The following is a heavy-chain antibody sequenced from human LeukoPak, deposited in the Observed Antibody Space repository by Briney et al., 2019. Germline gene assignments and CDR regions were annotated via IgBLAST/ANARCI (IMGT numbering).Heavy chain of an antibody. V-gene: IGHV3-21*01. D-gene: IGHD1-1*01. CDR2: ISSSSSYI. Sequence: PGGSLRLFCGASGFTFSSYWMNWVRQAPGKGLEWVSSISSSSSYIYYADSVKGRFTISRDNAKNSLYLQMNSLRAEDTAVYYCAREVTTTQNFDYWGQGTLVTVSS. CDR3: AREVTTTQNFDY. J-gene: IGHJ4*02. CDR1: GFTFSSYW.